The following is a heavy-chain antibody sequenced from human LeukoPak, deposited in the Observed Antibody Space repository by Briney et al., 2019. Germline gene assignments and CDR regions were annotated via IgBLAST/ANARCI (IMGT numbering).Heavy chain of an antibody. CDR3: ARVSRFYYDSSGDFDH. D-gene: IGHD3-22*01. CDR1: GYTFTDYY. Sequence: ASVNVSCKASGYTFTDYYMHWVRQAPGQGLEWMGWITPNSGATKYAQKFRGRVSMTRDTSINTAYMELSRLRSDDTAIYYCARVSRFYYDSSGDFDHWGQGTLVTVSS. V-gene: IGHV1-2*02. CDR2: ITPNSGAT. J-gene: IGHJ4*02.